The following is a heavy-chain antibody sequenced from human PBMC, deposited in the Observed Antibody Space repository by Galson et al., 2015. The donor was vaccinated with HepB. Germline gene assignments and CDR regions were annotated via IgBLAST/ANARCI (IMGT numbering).Heavy chain of an antibody. D-gene: IGHD6-19*01. V-gene: IGHV3-23*01. CDR3: ASLFAVTGGY. J-gene: IGHJ4*02. CDR2: ISNSGGST. Sequence: SLRLSCAASGFTFSSYAMSWVRQAPGKGLEWVSTISNSGGSTYYADSVKGRFTISRDNYKDTLYLQMNSLRTEDAAVYYCASLFAVTGGYWGQGTLVTVSS. CDR1: GFTFSSYA.